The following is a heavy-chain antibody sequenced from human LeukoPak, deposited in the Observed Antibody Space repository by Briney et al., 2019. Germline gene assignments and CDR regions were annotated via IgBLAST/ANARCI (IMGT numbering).Heavy chain of an antibody. J-gene: IGHJ4*02. V-gene: IGHV3-23*01. D-gene: IGHD3-22*01. CDR3: AKTYYYDSSGYYSGASDY. CDR1: GFTFSSYA. CDR2: ISGSGGIT. Sequence: GGSLRLSCAASGFTFSSYAMSWVRQAPGKGLEWVSGISGSGGITYYADSVKGRFTISRDNSKNTLHLQMNSLRAEDTAVYYCAKTYYYDSSGYYSGASDYWGQGTLVTVSS.